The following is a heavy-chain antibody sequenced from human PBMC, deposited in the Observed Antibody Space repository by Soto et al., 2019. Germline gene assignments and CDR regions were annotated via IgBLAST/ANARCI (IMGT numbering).Heavy chain of an antibody. CDR2: IYYSGST. D-gene: IGHD5-18*01. CDR3: FCIFSGGYGYGFYYYGMDV. Sequence: PSETLSLTCTVSGGSISSYYWSWIRQPPGKGLEWIGYIYYSGSTNYNPSLKSRVTISVDTSKNQFSLKLSSVTAADTAVYYYFCIFSGGYGYGFYYYGMDVWGQGTTVTVSS. V-gene: IGHV4-59*08. J-gene: IGHJ6*02. CDR1: GGSISSYY.